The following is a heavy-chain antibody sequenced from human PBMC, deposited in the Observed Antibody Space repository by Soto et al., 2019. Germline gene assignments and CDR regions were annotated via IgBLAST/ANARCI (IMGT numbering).Heavy chain of an antibody. CDR2: INPNSGGT. CDR1: GYTFTGYY. V-gene: IGHV1-2*04. J-gene: IGHJ4*02. D-gene: IGHD2-15*01. CDR3: ARDRGYCSGGSCYETYYFDY. Sequence: ASVKVSCKASGYTFTGYYMHWVRQAPGQGLEWMGWINPNSGGTNFAQKFQGWVTMTRDMSISTAYMELSRLRSDDTAVYYCARDRGYCSGGSCYETYYFDYWGQGTLVTVSS.